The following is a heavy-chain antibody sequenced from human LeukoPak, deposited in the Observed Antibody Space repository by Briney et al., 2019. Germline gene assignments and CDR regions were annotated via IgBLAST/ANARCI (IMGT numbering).Heavy chain of an antibody. CDR3: AKGSYYYGSGRYYFDY. CDR1: GFTFSSYS. D-gene: IGHD3-10*01. J-gene: IGHJ4*02. CDR2: ISSSSSYI. V-gene: IGHV3-21*04. Sequence: GGSLRLSCAASGFTFSSYSMNWVRQAPGKGLEWVSSISSSSSYIYYADSVKGRFTISRDNAKNSLYLQMNSLRAEDTAVYYCAKGSYYYGSGRYYFDYWGQGTLVTVSS.